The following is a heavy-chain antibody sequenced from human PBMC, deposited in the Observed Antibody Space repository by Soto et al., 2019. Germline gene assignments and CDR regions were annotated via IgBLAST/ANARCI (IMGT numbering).Heavy chain of an antibody. D-gene: IGHD2-21*02. CDR1: GGSISSGAYY. CDR3: AMLSSGCGGDCYYLVY. CDR2: IYYSGST. Sequence: PSETLSLTCTVSGGSISSGAYYWSWIRQPPEKGLEWIGYIYYSGSTYYNPSLKSRVTISVDTSKNQFSLKLSSVTAADTAVYYCAMLSSGCGGDCYYLVYWGQGTRVTVS. J-gene: IGHJ4*02. V-gene: IGHV4-30-4*01.